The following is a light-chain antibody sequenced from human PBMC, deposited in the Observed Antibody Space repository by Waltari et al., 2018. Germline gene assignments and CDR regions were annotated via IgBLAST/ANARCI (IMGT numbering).Light chain of an antibody. Sequence: DIVMTQSPDSLAVSLGERANINFKSSQSVLYSSNNRNYLAWYQQKPGQPPKLLIYWASTRESGAPDRFSGSGSGTDFTLTISSLQAEDVAVYYCQQYYTTPPTFGQGTKLEIK. CDR2: WAS. CDR1: QSVLYSSNNRNY. CDR3: QQYYTTPPT. V-gene: IGKV4-1*01. J-gene: IGKJ2*01.